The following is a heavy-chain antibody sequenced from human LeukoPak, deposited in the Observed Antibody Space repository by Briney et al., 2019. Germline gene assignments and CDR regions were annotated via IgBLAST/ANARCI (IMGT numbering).Heavy chain of an antibody. Sequence: GGSLRLSSAASGFTFSSYGMHWVRQAPGKGLEWVAFIRYDGSNKYYADSVKGRFTISRDNSKNTLYLQMNTLRVEDTAVYYWKKDFMDLGVSTGLDHYYFDGWGQGTTVTVSS. CDR1: GFTFSSYG. D-gene: IGHD3/OR15-3a*01. CDR2: IRYDGSNK. J-gene: IGHJ6*02. CDR3: KKDFMDLGVSTGLDHYYFDG. V-gene: IGHV3-30*02.